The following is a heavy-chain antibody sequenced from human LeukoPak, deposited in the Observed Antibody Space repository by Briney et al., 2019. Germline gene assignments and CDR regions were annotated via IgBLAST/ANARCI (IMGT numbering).Heavy chain of an antibody. Sequence: SVKVSCKASGYTFTSYDITWVRQAPGQGLEWMGGIIPIFGTANYAQKFQGRVTITADESTSTAYMELSSLRSEDTAVYYCAREGYSGYDFGYWGQGTLVTVSS. V-gene: IGHV1-69*13. CDR1: GYTFTSYD. CDR3: AREGYSGYDFGY. D-gene: IGHD5-12*01. CDR2: IIPIFGTA. J-gene: IGHJ4*02.